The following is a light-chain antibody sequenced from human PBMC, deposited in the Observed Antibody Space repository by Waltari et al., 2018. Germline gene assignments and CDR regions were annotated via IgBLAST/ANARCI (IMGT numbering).Light chain of an antibody. Sequence: QSALTQPASVSGSPGQSIAISCTGSSSDVGAYIYVPWYQQYPGKAPKVMIYDVINRPSGVSDRFSGSKSGNTASLTISGLQAEDEADYYCSSYTTSRTVVFGGGTKLTVL. CDR1: SSDVGAYIY. CDR3: SSYTTSRTVV. CDR2: DVI. J-gene: IGLJ3*02. V-gene: IGLV2-14*01.